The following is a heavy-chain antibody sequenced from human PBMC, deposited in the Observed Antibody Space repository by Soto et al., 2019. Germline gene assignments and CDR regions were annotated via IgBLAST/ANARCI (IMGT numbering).Heavy chain of an antibody. V-gene: IGHV3-30*03. Sequence: QVQLVESGGGVVQPGRSLRLSCAASGFTFSTYAMHWVRQAPGKGLEWVAILSYDGTITYYADSVKGRFTISRDTSKNTLYLQMNSLRAEEPAVYYCVIPRVRGVPVFGYWGQGALVTVSS. J-gene: IGHJ4*02. CDR2: LSYDGTIT. D-gene: IGHD3-10*01. CDR1: GFTFSTYA. CDR3: VIPRVRGVPVFGY.